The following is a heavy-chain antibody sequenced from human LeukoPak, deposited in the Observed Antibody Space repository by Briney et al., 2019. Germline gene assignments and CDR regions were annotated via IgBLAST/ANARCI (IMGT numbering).Heavy chain of an antibody. CDR3: ARETYYYDSSGYYLDY. V-gene: IGHV1-2*02. J-gene: IGHJ4*02. D-gene: IGHD3-22*01. Sequence: ASVKVSCKASEYTFTGYYMHWVRQAPGQGLEWMGWINPNSGGTNYAQKFQGRVTMTRDTSISTAYMELSRLRSDDTAVYYCARETYYYDSSGYYLDYWGQGTLVTVSS. CDR2: INPNSGGT. CDR1: EYTFTGYY.